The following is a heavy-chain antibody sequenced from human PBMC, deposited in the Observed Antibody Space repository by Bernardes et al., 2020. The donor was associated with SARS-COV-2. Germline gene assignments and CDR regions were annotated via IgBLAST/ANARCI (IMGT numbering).Heavy chain of an antibody. V-gene: IGHV4-59*01. CDR1: GGSISNYY. CDR2: IYYSGST. D-gene: IGHD1-26*01. Sequence: SETLSLTCTVSGGSISNYYWSWIRQPPGKGLEWIGYIYYSGSTNYNPSLKSRVTISVDTSKNQFSLKLRSVTAADTAVYYCAREGGRPVYYYGMDVWGQGTTVTVSS. J-gene: IGHJ6*02. CDR3: AREGGRPVYYYGMDV.